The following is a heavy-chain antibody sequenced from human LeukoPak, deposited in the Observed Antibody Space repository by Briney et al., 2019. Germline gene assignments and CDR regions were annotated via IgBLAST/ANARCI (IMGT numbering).Heavy chain of an antibody. V-gene: IGHV3-7*01. CDR3: ARDRWITMVRGVPTPNWFDP. Sequence: PGGSLRLSCAASGFTFSSYWMSWVRQAPGKGLEWVANIKQDGSEKYYVDSVKGRVTISRDNAKNSLYLKMNRLRAEDTAVYYCARDRWITMVRGVPTPNWFDPWGQGTLVTVSS. CDR1: GFTFSSYW. J-gene: IGHJ5*02. D-gene: IGHD3-10*01. CDR2: IKQDGSEK.